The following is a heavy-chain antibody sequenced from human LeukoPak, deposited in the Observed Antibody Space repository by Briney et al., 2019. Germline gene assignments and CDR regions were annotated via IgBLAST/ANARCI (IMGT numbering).Heavy chain of an antibody. J-gene: IGHJ4*02. CDR1: GFPFSDYY. V-gene: IGHV3-11*04. CDR3: ARDILGEPGDY. Sequence: GGSLRLSCAASGFPFSDYYMSWIRQTPGKGLEWISYISGSATTIYYADSVKGRFTISRDNAKNSLYLQMNSLRGEDTAVYYCARDILGEPGDYWGRGTLVTVSS. CDR2: ISGSATTI. D-gene: IGHD3-16*01.